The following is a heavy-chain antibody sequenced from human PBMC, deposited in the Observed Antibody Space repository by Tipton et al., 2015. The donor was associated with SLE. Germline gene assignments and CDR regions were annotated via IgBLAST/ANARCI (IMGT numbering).Heavy chain of an antibody. V-gene: IGHV4-59*01. CDR1: GGSISSYY. CDR2: IYYSGST. Sequence: GLVKPSETLSLTCTVSGGSISSYYWSWIRQPPGKGLEWIGYIYYSGSTKYNPSLKSRVTISVDTSKNQFSLKLSSVTAADTAVYYCAREGSSSWYRDAFHIWGQGTTVTVSS. D-gene: IGHD6-13*01. CDR3: AREGSSSWYRDAFHI. J-gene: IGHJ3*02.